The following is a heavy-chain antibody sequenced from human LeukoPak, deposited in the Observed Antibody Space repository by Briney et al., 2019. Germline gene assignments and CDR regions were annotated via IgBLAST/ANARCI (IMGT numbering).Heavy chain of an antibody. J-gene: IGHJ4*02. D-gene: IGHD5-18*01. Sequence: ASVKVSCKASGYTFTSYGISWVRQAPGQGLEWMGWISAYNGNTNYAQKLQGRVTMTTDTSTSTAYMELRSLRSDDTAVYYCARDQGQSGYSYGRSSSYWGQGTLVTVSS. CDR2: ISAYNGNT. CDR1: GYTFTSYG. CDR3: ARDQGQSGYSYGRSSSY. V-gene: IGHV1-18*01.